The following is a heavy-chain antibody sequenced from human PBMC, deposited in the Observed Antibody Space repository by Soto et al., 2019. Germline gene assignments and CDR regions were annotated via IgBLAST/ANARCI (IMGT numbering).Heavy chain of an antibody. CDR3: ATARQRYCSGGSCYVWWFDP. Sequence: GSSVKVSCKVSGYTLTELSMHWVRQAPGKGLEWMGGFDPEDGETIYAQKFQGRVTMTEDTSTDTAYMELSSLRSEDTAVYYCATARQRYCSGGSCYVWWFDPWGQGTLVTVS. CDR1: GYTLTELS. V-gene: IGHV1-24*01. CDR2: FDPEDGET. D-gene: IGHD2-15*01. J-gene: IGHJ5*02.